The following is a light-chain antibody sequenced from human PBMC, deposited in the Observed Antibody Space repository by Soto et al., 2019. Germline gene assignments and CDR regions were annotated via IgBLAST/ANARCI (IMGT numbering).Light chain of an antibody. CDR3: QQSYSTPRT. J-gene: IGKJ1*01. CDR1: QSISSY. CDR2: GAS. V-gene: IGKV1-39*01. Sequence: DIQMTQSPSSLSESVGDRVTITCRASQSISSYLNWYQQKPGKAPKLLIYGASSLQSGVPSRFSGSGSGTDFTLTISSLQPEDFATYYCQQSYSTPRTFGQGTKVEIK.